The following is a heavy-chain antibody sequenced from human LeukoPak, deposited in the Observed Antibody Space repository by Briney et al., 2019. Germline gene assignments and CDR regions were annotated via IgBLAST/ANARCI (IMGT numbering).Heavy chain of an antibody. J-gene: IGHJ4*02. CDR3: ARATGFRVGLRNQYYFDY. CDR2: INHGGST. CDR1: GASITIGAESYH. Sequence: SETLSLTCTVSGASITIGAESYHWGWIRQPPGKGLEWIGEINHGGSTNYNPSLKSRVTISVDTSKNQFSLKLSSVTAADTAVYYCARATGFRVGLRNQYYFDYWGQGTLVTVSS. D-gene: IGHD1-14*01. V-gene: IGHV4-39*07.